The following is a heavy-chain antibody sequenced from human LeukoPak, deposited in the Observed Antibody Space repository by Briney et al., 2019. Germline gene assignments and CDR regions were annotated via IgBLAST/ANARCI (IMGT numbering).Heavy chain of an antibody. CDR1: GFTFSSYA. V-gene: IGHV3-23*01. CDR2: ISGSGINT. Sequence: GGSLRLSCAVSGFTFSSYAMSWVRQAPGKGLEWVSGISGSGINTYYADSVKGRFTISRDNSKNTLFLQMNSLRAEDTAVYYCAKLGFLVLLYYFDYWGQGTLVTVSS. D-gene: IGHD2-8*01. CDR3: AKLGFLVLLYYFDY. J-gene: IGHJ4*02.